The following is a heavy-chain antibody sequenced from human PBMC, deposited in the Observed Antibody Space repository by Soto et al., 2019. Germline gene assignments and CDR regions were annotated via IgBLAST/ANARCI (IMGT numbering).Heavy chain of an antibody. D-gene: IGHD6-13*01. V-gene: IGHV3-30-3*01. CDR2: ISYDGTYK. Sequence: QVQLVEYGGGVVQPGRSLRLSCTVSGFTFSHYALHWVRQAPGKGLEWVAIISYDGTYKNYADSVKGRFTISRDDSKNTLYLQMNSLRREDTAIYYCAREGGSTVWTWYFDLWGQGTLVTVSS. J-gene: IGHJ4*02. CDR3: AREGGSTVWTWYFDL. CDR1: GFTFSHYA.